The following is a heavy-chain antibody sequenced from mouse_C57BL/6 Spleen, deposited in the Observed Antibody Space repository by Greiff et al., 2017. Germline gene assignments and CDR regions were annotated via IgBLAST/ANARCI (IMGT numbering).Heavy chain of an antibody. CDR3: ARRGYYYGSSPYYFDY. V-gene: IGHV1-82*01. Sequence: QVQLKQSGPELVKPGASVKISCKASGYAFSSSWMNWVKQRPGKGLEWIGRIYPGDGDTNYNGKFKGKATLTADKSSSTAYMQLSSLTSEDSAVYFCARRGYYYGSSPYYFDYWDQGTTLTVSS. CDR1: GYAFSSSW. J-gene: IGHJ2*01. CDR2: IYPGDGDT. D-gene: IGHD1-1*01.